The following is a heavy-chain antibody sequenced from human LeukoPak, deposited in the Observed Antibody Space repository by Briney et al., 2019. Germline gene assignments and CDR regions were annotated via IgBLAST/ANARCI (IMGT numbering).Heavy chain of an antibody. CDR3: AKDRIAAAATRGWFDP. CDR2: ISGSGGST. D-gene: IGHD6-13*01. CDR1: GFAFSSYA. J-gene: IGHJ5*02. Sequence: GGSLRLSCAASGFAFSSYAMSWVRQAPGKGLEWVSAISGSGGSTYYADSVKGRFTISRDNSKNTLYLQMNSLRAEDTAVYYCAKDRIAAAATRGWFDPWGQGTLVTVSS. V-gene: IGHV3-23*01.